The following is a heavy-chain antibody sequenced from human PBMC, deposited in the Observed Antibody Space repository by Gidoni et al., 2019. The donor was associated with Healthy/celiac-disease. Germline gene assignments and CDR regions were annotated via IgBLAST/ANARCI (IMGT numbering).Heavy chain of an antibody. V-gene: IGHV3-7*01. Sequence: EVQLVESGGGLVQPGGSLRLSCAASGFTFSSYWMSWVRQAPGKGLEWVANIKEDGSEKYYVDSVKGRFTISRDNAKNSLYLQMNSLRAEDTAVYYCASRWDRGVSPEFFDYWGQGTLVTVSS. D-gene: IGHD1-26*01. J-gene: IGHJ4*02. CDR2: IKEDGSEK. CDR3: ASRWDRGVSPEFFDY. CDR1: GFTFSSYW.